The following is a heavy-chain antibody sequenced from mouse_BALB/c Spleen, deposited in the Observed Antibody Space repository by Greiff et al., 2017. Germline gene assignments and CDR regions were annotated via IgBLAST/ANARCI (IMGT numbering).Heavy chain of an antibody. Sequence: EVQRVESGGGLVKPGGSLKLSCAASGFTFSDYYMYWVRQTPEKRLEWVATISDGGSYTYYPDSVKGRFTISRDNAKNNLYLQMSSLKSEDTAMYYCARDIYYDYAFAYWGQGTLVTVSA. CDR1: GFTFSDYY. CDR2: ISDGGSYT. J-gene: IGHJ3*01. V-gene: IGHV5-4*02. CDR3: ARDIYYDYAFAY. D-gene: IGHD2-4*01.